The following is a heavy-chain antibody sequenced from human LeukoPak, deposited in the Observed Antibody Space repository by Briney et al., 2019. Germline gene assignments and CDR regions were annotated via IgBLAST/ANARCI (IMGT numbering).Heavy chain of an antibody. CDR1: GFTFSNYA. D-gene: IGHD4-23*01. CDR2: VMYDGTNK. J-gene: IGHJ4*02. Sequence: GGSLRLSCAASGFTFSNYAMHWVRQAPGKGLEWVAYVMYDGTNKYYSDSVKGRFTISKDNSKNTLYLQMNSLRPEDTGVYHCGKDFWRWQGIGDWGQGTLVTVSS. CDR3: GKDFWRWQGIGD. V-gene: IGHV3-30*02.